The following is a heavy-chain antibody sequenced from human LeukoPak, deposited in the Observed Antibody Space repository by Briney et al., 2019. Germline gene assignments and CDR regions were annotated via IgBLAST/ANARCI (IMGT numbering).Heavy chain of an antibody. CDR2: ISSRSSTI. D-gene: IGHD3-10*02. CDR3: ATLNDYYDRGS. V-gene: IGHV3-48*02. J-gene: IGHJ4*02. CDR1: GFIFSNYS. Sequence: GRSLRLSCAASGFIFSNYSMNWVRQAPGQGLEWISYISSRSSTIYYADSVKGRFTISRDNAKNSLYLQMDSLRDEDTAMYYFATLNDYYDRGSRGQGTLVTVSS.